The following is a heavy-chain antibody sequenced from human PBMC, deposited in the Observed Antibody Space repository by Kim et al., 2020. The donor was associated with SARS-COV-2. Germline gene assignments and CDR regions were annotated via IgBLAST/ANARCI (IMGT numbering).Heavy chain of an antibody. D-gene: IGHD2-2*01. CDR3: ARVTTSHPNMDY. J-gene: IGHJ4*02. Sequence: SETLSLSCAVYGESFSGFYWTWIRQSPEAGLEWIGEVNPGGSTNYNPSLRSRVTISADTSKNQFSLKLRSLTAADTAVYYCARVTTSHPNMDYWGQGTL. V-gene: IGHV4-34*01. CDR1: GESFSGFY. CDR2: VNPGGST.